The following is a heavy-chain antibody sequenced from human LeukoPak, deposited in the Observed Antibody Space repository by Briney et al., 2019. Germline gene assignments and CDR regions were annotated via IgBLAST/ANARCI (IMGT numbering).Heavy chain of an antibody. CDR2: INPNSGGT. V-gene: IGHV1-2*06. D-gene: IGHD4-17*01. Sequence: GASVKVSCKSSGYIFTNYGITWVRQAPGQGLQWMGRINPNSGGTNYAQKFQGRVTMTRDTSISTAYMELSRLRSDDTAVYYCATDDYGDQTRWFDPWGQGTLVTVSS. CDR3: ATDDYGDQTRWFDP. CDR1: GYIFTNYG. J-gene: IGHJ5*02.